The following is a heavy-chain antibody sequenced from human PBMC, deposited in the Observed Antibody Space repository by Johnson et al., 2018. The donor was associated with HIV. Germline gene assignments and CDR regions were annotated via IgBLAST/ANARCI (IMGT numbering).Heavy chain of an antibody. J-gene: IGHJ3*02. V-gene: IGHV3-11*04. CDR1: GFTFSYYY. CDR2: ISSSGSTI. D-gene: IGHD6-13*01. Sequence: LVESGGGLVKPGGSLRLSCAASGFTFSYYYMSWIRQAPGKGLEWVSYISSSGSTIYYADSVKGRFTIPRDNAKNSLYLQMNSLSAEDTAVYYCARVGIAAAGRDAFDIWGQGTMVTVSS. CDR3: ARVGIAAAGRDAFDI.